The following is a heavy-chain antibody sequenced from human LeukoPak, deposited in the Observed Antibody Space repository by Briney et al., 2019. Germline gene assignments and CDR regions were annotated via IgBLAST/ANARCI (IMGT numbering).Heavy chain of an antibody. V-gene: IGHV3-23*01. D-gene: IGHD3-10*01. CDR2: ISGTGGDT. Sequence: RGSLRLSCAASGFTFNSYGMSWVRQAPGKGLEWVSAISGTGGDTYYADSVKGRFTISRDNSKNTLYLQMNSLRAEDTAVYYCAKRAPMVRGRYDYQYGMDVWGQGTTVTVSS. J-gene: IGHJ6*02. CDR1: GFTFNSYG. CDR3: AKRAPMVRGRYDYQYGMDV.